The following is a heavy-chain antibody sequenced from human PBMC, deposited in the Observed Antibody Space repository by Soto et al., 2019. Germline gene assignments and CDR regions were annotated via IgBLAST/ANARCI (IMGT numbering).Heavy chain of an antibody. CDR3: ARERRGIRDYGSGSYSNFDY. CDR1: GGSISSYY. V-gene: IGHV4-59*01. J-gene: IGHJ4*02. D-gene: IGHD3-10*01. Sequence: ASETLSLTCTVSGGSISSYYWSWIRQPPGKGLEWIGYIYYSGSTNYNPSLKSRVTISVDTSKNQFSLKLSSVTAADTAVYYCARERRGIRDYGSGSYSNFDYWGQGTLVTVSS. CDR2: IYYSGST.